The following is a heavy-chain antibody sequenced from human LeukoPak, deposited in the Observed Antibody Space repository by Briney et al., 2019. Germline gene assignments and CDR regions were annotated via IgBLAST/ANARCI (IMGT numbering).Heavy chain of an antibody. CDR3: ASLFGGVIVMLDY. CDR1: GYSIGSGYY. CDR2: IYHSGST. J-gene: IGHJ4*02. D-gene: IGHD3-16*02. Sequence: SETLSLTCTVSGYSIGSGYYWGWIRQPPGKGLEWIGSIYHSGSTSYNPSLRSRVTISVDTSKNQFSLKLSSVTAADTAVYYCASLFGGVIVMLDYWGQGTLVTVSS. V-gene: IGHV4-38-2*02.